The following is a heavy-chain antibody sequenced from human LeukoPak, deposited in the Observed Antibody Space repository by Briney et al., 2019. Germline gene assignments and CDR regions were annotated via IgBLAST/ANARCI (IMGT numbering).Heavy chain of an antibody. D-gene: IGHD6-13*01. CDR2: ISAYNGNT. J-gene: IGHJ4*02. Sequence: GASVKVSCTASGYTFTSYDLSWVRQAPGQGLEWMGWISAYNGNTNYAQKLQGRVTMTTDTSTSAAYMELRSLRSDDTAVYYCARELAAAGNDYWGQGTLVTVSS. CDR1: GYTFTSYD. CDR3: ARELAAAGNDY. V-gene: IGHV1-18*01.